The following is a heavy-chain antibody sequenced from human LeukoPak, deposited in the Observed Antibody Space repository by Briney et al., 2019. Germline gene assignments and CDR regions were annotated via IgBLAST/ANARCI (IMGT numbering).Heavy chain of an antibody. Sequence: PGGSLRLSCAASGFTFSTYGMHWVRQAPGKGLEWVGVISSDGSEKFYADSVKGRFTLSRDNSKNTLYLQMSRLGGEDTGVYYCETTRTGSTDFDHWGQGTLVTVSS. V-gene: IGHV3-30*03. CDR1: GFTFSTYG. CDR2: ISSDGSEK. D-gene: IGHD1-7*01. CDR3: ETTRTGSTDFDH. J-gene: IGHJ4*02.